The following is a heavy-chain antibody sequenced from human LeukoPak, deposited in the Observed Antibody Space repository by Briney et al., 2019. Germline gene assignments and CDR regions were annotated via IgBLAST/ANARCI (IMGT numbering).Heavy chain of an antibody. V-gene: IGHV3-23*01. D-gene: IGHD5-24*01. Sequence: PGGSQRLSCAASEFTFSNYVMNWVRQAPGKGLEWVSSIRQSGDITYYADSVKGRFTISRDNSKNTLSLQMNSLSREDTAIYYCVRRGGSDGWGAFDIWGQGTVVTVSS. CDR1: EFTFSNYV. CDR2: IRQSGDIT. CDR3: VRRGGSDGWGAFDI. J-gene: IGHJ3*02.